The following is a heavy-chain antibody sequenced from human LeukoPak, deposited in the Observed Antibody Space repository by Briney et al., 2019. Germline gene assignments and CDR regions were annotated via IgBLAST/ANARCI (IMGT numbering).Heavy chain of an antibody. J-gene: IGHJ6*03. Sequence: PGGSLRLSCAASGFTFSDYYMSWIRQAPGKGLEWVSYIRSSGSTIYYADSVKGRFTLSRDDAKNSLYLQMNGLRAEDTAVYYCATSLSGWGTYHYLNVWGTGTTVTISS. CDR1: GFTFSDYY. CDR2: IRSSGSTI. D-gene: IGHD3-10*01. V-gene: IGHV3-11*04. CDR3: ATSLSGWGTYHYLNV.